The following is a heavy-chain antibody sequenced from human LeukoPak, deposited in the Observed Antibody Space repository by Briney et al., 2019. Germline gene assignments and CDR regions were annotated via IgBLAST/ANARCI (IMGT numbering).Heavy chain of an antibody. CDR2: ISAYNGNT. D-gene: IGHD3-22*01. J-gene: IGHJ3*02. CDR1: GYTFTSYG. V-gene: IGHV1-18*01. CDR3: ARDTPWYYYDSSGYYSAAFDI. Sequence: GASVKVSCKASGYTFTSYGISWVRQAPGQGLEWMGWISAYNGNTNYAQKLQGRVTMTTDTSTSTAYMELRSLRSDDTAVYYCARDTPWYYYDSSGYYSAAFDIWGQGTMVTVSS.